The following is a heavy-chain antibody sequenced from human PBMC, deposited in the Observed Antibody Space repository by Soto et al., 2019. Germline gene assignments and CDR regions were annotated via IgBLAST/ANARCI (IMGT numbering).Heavy chain of an antibody. CDR2: ISGSGTST. V-gene: IGHV3-23*01. J-gene: IGHJ4*02. CDR3: AKGHELVVTAMRFGGFDQ. CDR1: KFTFSNYA. D-gene: IGHD2-21*02. Sequence: EVQLLESGGGLVQPGGSLRLSCAASKFTFSNYAMSWVRQAPGKGLEWVSAISGSGTSTYYADSVKGRFTISRDNSKNTLYLQLNSLRAEDTAVYYCAKGHELVVTAMRFGGFDQWGQGTLVTVSP.